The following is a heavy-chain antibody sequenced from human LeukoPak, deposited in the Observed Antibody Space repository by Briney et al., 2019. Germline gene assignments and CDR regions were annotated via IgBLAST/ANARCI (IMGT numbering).Heavy chain of an antibody. CDR1: GYSFTSYW. CDR2: IYPGDSDT. V-gene: IGHV5-51*01. J-gene: IGHJ4*02. CDR3: AISLVGASLPFDY. D-gene: IGHD1-26*01. Sequence: GESLKISCKGSGYSFTSYWIGWVRQMPGKGLEWMGIIYPGDSDTRYSPSFQGQVTISADKAISTAYLQWSSLKASDTAMYYCAISLVGASLPFDYWGQGTLVTVSS.